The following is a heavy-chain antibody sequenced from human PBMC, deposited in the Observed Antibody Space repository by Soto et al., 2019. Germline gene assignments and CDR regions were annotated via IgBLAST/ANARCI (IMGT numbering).Heavy chain of an antibody. Sequence: GESLKISCKGSGYSFTSYWIGWVRQMPGKGLEWMGIIYPGDSDTRYSPSFQGQVTISADKSISTAYLQWSSLKASDTAMYYCASNSNYDRYYYYGMDVWGQGTTVTVSS. D-gene: IGHD4-4*01. V-gene: IGHV5-51*01. CDR1: GYSFTSYW. CDR2: IYPGDSDT. CDR3: ASNSNYDRYYYYGMDV. J-gene: IGHJ6*02.